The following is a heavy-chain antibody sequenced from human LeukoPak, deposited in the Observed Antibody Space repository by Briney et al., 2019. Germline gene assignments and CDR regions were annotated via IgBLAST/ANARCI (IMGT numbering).Heavy chain of an antibody. J-gene: IGHJ4*01. D-gene: IGHD5-12*01. CDR2: IGISSGNT. CDR3: ARDHRYAFDN. V-gene: IGHV3-11*06. Sequence: RQTKKKGLEWISYIGISSGNTKYADSVKGRFTISRDKARNSLYLQMNSLRVEDTAMYYCARDHRYAFDNWGHGTLVTVSS.